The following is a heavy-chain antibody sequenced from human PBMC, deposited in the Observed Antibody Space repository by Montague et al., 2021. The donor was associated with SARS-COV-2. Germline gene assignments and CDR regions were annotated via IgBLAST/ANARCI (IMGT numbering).Heavy chain of an antibody. CDR1: GGSISSGSYY. CDR2: ISISGST. V-gene: IGHV4-61*02. D-gene: IGHD6-19*01. Sequence: TLSPTCTVSGGSISSGSYYWSWIRQPAGKGLEWIGSISISGSTNYXPSLKSRVTISVDTSKNQFSLKLSSVTAADTAVYYCARDIAVAGLFDYWGQGTLVTVSS. CDR3: ARDIAVAGLFDY. J-gene: IGHJ4*02.